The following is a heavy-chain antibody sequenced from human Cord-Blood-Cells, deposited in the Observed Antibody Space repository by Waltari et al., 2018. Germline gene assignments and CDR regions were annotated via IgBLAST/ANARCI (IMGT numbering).Heavy chain of an antibody. CDR3: ARSVPAAGIYEDYYCDY. CDR1: GGSISSYY. D-gene: IGHD6-13*01. Sequence: QVQLQESGPGLVKPSETLSLTCTVSGGSISSYYWSWIRQPPGKGLEWIGYIYYSGSTSVNPALQSLVTISVETSKNQLPLKRSSVTAADTAVYYCARSVPAAGIYEDYYCDYWAQGTLVTVSS. V-gene: IGHV4-59*01. CDR2: IYYSGST. J-gene: IGHJ4*02.